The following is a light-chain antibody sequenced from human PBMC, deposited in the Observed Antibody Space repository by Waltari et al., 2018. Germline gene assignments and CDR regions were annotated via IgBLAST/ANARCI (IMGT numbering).Light chain of an antibody. J-gene: IGLJ2*01. Sequence: QSALTQPASVSASPGESITISCTATSSDVGDFNSVSWYQKHPGKAPKFIIYDVSNRPSGVSHRFSGSKSGNTASMTISGLQAEDEAVYYCSSFTTSSTLLFGGGTKLTVL. CDR1: SSDVGDFNS. CDR2: DVS. V-gene: IGLV2-14*03. CDR3: SSFTTSSTLL.